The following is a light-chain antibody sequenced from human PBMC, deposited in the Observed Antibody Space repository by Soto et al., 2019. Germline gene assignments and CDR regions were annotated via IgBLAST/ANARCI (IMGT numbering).Light chain of an antibody. Sequence: EIVLTQSPATLSLSPGERPPLSCRASQSVSPYLAWYQQKPAQPPGLLINNASKRATGIPARFSGSGSGTDFTLSISSLEAEDFAAYYCQQRYTWPPTFGGGNKVEIK. J-gene: IGKJ4*01. CDR1: QSVSPY. CDR3: QQRYTWPPT. V-gene: IGKV3-11*01. CDR2: NAS.